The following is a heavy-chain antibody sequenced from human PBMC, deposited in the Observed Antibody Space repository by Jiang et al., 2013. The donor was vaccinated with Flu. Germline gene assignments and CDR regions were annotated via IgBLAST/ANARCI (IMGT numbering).Heavy chain of an antibody. V-gene: IGHV1-2*02. CDR3: ARDLGYCGSSFCYLFDP. D-gene: IGHD2-2*01. Sequence: GAEVKKPGASVKVSCKASGYTFTGYYIHWVRLAPGQGLEWMGWVNPNSGGTNYEQKFQGRVTMTRDTSISTAYMELSSLRSDDTALYYCARDLGYCGSSFCYLFDPWGQGTLVTVSS. CDR1: GYTFTGYY. CDR2: VNPNSGGT. J-gene: IGHJ5*02.